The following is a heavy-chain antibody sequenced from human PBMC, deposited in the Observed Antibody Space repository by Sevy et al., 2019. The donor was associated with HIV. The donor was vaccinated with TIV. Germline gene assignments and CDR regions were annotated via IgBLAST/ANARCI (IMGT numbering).Heavy chain of an antibody. Sequence: ASVKVSCKASGYSFSDSGYYVHWVRQAPGQGLEWMGWINPKSGATKYAQEFQGRVTMTRDTSVSTANMELTRLTSDDTAVYYCARESYDFWTGPVDYDYGMDVWGQGTTVTVSS. CDR1: GYSFSDSGYY. CDR3: ARESYDFWTGPVDYDYGMDV. D-gene: IGHD3-3*01. J-gene: IGHJ6*02. V-gene: IGHV1-2*02. CDR2: INPKSGAT.